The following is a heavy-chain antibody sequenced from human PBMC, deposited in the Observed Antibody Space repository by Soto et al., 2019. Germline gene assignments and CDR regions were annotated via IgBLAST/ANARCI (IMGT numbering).Heavy chain of an antibody. V-gene: IGHV1-3*01. CDR2: INAGYGNT. CDR1: GYTFTSYG. J-gene: IGHJ4*02. CDR3: ARDTGDGTFDF. Sequence: GASVKVSCKASGYTFTSYGISWVRQAPGQRLEWMGWINAGYGNTKSSQKFQDRVTISRDTSASTAYMELTSLRSEDTAVYYCARDTGDGTFDFWGRGTLVTVSS. D-gene: IGHD7-27*01.